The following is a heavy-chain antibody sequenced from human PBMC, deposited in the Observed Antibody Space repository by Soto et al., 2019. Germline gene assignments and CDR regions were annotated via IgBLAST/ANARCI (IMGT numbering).Heavy chain of an antibody. CDR3: ATYAELDSSGWYGVFDY. J-gene: IGHJ4*02. CDR1: GYTLTELS. V-gene: IGHV1-24*01. D-gene: IGHD6-19*01. CDR2: FDPEDGET. Sequence: ASVKVSCKVSGYTLTELSMHWVRQAPGKGLEWMGGFDPEDGETIYAQKFQGRVTMTEDTSTDTAYMELSSLRSEDTAVYYCATYAELDSSGWYGVFDYWGQRTPVTVSS.